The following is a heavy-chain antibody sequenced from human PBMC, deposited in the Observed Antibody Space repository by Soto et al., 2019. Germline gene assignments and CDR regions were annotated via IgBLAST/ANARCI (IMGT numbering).Heavy chain of an antibody. CDR2: IWYDGSNK. Sequence: QVQLVESGGGVVQPGRSLRLSCAASGFTFSSYGMHWVRQAPGKGLEWVAVIWYDGSNKYYADSVKGRFTISRDNSKNTLYLQMNRLRAKDTGAYSCAREAGGEGEAGWFDPWGQGTLVTVSS. D-gene: IGHD3-16*01. CDR1: GFTFSSYG. V-gene: IGHV3-33*01. CDR3: AREAGGEGEAGWFDP. J-gene: IGHJ5*02.